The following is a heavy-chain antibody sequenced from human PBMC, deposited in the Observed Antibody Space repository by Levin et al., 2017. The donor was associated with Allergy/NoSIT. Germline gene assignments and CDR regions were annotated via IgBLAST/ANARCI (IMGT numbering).Heavy chain of an antibody. J-gene: IGHJ4*02. CDR3: AHGRRSGTARSAPYFDY. D-gene: IGHD3-10*01. Sequence: SGPTLVKPTETLTLTCTFSGFSLSRSAVGVAWIRQPQGKALEWLAVIYWDNDRRHSPSLQNRLTVTKDTSNNQGDLTMTIMDPVDTGTYYCAHGRRSGTARSAPYFDYWGQGTLVTVSS. CDR2: IYWDNDR. V-gene: IGHV2-5*02. CDR1: GFSLSRSAVG.